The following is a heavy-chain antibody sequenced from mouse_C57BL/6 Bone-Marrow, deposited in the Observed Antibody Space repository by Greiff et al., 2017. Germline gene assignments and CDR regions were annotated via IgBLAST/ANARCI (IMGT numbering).Heavy chain of an antibody. CDR3: AREEGYGNDTMDY. J-gene: IGHJ4*01. Sequence: QVQLQQSGAELVRPGTSVKVSCTASGYSFTNYFIEWVKQRPGQGLEWIGVINPGSGGTNYNEKFKGKATLTADTSSSTAYLQLSSLTSEDSASYYCAREEGYGNDTMDYWGQGTSVTVSS. D-gene: IGHD2-1*01. V-gene: IGHV1-54*01. CDR2: INPGSGGT. CDR1: GYSFTNYF.